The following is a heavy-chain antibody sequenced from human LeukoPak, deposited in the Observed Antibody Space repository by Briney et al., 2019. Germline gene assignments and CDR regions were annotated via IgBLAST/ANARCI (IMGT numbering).Heavy chain of an antibody. CDR3: ARDRITMVRGVSGRYFDY. V-gene: IGHV4-4*02. Sequence: PSETLSLTCGVSGGSISSSNWWSWVRQPPGKGLEWIGEIYHSGSTNYNPSLKSRVTISVDKSKNQFSLKLSSVTAADTAVYYCARDRITMVRGVSGRYFDYWGQGTLVTVSS. CDR1: GGSISSSNW. D-gene: IGHD3-10*01. CDR2: IYHSGST. J-gene: IGHJ4*02.